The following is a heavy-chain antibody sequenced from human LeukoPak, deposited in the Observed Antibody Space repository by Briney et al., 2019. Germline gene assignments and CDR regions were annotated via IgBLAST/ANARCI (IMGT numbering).Heavy chain of an antibody. CDR2: INTDTGNP. D-gene: IGHD6-19*01. J-gene: IGHJ4*02. CDR3: ARVGGSGRFLDY. CDR1: GYTFTSYV. V-gene: IGHV7-4-1*02. Sequence: ASVKASCKASGYTFTSYVMNWVRQAPGQGLEWMGWINTDTGNPTYAQGFTGRCVFSLDTSVNTAYLQISSLKAEDTAVYYCARVGGSGRFLDYWGQGTLVTVSS.